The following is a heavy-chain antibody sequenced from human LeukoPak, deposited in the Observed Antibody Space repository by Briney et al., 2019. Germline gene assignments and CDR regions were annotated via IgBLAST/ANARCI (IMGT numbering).Heavy chain of an antibody. CDR2: IYSGGST. D-gene: IGHD1-26*01. J-gene: IGHJ4*02. CDR1: GFTFSSYG. Sequence: GGSLRLSCAASGFTFSSYGMHWVRQAPGKGLEWVSVIYSGGSTYYADSVKGRFTISRDNSKNTLYLQMNSLTAEDTAVYYCVREATGYSFADYWGQGTLVSVSS. CDR3: VREATGYSFADY. V-gene: IGHV3-NL1*01.